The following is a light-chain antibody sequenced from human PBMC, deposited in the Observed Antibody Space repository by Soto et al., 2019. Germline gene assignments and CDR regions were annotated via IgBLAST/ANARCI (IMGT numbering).Light chain of an antibody. CDR2: NVR. J-gene: IGLJ2*01. CDR3: SSYTSSSTVI. Sequence: QSALTQPASVSGSPGQSITISCTGTSSDVGGYNYISWYQQHPGKAPKFIIYNVRNRPSGVSNLFSGSRSGNTAFLTISGLQAEDEDDYYCSSYTSSSTVIFGGGTKLTVL. V-gene: IGLV2-14*01. CDR1: SSDVGGYNY.